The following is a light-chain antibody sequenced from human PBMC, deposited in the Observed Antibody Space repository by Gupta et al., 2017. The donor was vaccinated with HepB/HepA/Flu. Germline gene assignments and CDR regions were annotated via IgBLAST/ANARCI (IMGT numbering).Light chain of an antibody. Sequence: QAGLTQPPSVSKGLRQTATLTCTGNSNNVGNQGAAWLQQHQGHPPKLLSYRNNNRPSGISERLSASRSGNTASLTITEPQPEDEADYYCSAWDSSLSAWVFGGGTKLTVL. CDR1: SNNVGNQG. CDR2: RNN. CDR3: SAWDSSLSAWV. J-gene: IGLJ3*02. V-gene: IGLV10-54*01.